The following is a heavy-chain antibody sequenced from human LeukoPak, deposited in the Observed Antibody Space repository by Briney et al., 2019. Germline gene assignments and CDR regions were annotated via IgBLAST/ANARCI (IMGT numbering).Heavy chain of an antibody. V-gene: IGHV1-69*13. D-gene: IGHD1-26*01. CDR2: IIPIFGTA. CDR1: GGTFSSYA. CDR3: ARDGGSLRESDAFDI. J-gene: IGHJ3*02. Sequence: ASVKVSCKATGGTFSSYAISWVRQAPGQGLEWMGGIIPIFGTANYAQKFQGRVTITADESTSTAYMELSSLRSEDTAVYYCARDGGSLRESDAFDIWGQGTMVTVSS.